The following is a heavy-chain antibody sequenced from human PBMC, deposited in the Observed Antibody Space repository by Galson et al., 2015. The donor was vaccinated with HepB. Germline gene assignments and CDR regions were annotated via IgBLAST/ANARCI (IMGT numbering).Heavy chain of an antibody. D-gene: IGHD6-13*01. J-gene: IGHJ4*02. CDR1: GYSFTTYF. CDR3: ARGIAYSSSCHDF. Sequence: SVKVSCKASGYSFTTYFIHWVRQAPGQGLEWMGVIDPSGGGAPYAQNFQGRVTMTRDTSTSTVYMELSSLRSDDTAVYYCARGIAYSSSCHDFWGQGTLVTVSS. CDR2: IDPSGGGA. V-gene: IGHV1-46*01.